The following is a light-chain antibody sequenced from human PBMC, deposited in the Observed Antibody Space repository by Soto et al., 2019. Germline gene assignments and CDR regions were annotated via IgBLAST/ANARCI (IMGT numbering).Light chain of an antibody. CDR1: SSNIGSHT. CDR3: AAWDDSLNGYV. CDR2: SSE. J-gene: IGLJ1*01. V-gene: IGLV1-44*01. Sequence: QSVLTQPPSASGTPGQRVTISCSGSSSNIGSHTVNWYQQLPGTAPKLLIYSSEQRPSGVPDRFSGSKSGTSGSLAISGLQSEDEADYYCAAWDDSLNGYVFGTGTKVTVL.